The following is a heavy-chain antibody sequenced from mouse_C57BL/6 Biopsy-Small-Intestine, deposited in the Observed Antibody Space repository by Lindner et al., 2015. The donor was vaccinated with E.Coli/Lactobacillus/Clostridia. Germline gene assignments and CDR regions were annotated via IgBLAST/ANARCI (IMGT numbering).Heavy chain of an antibody. CDR2: IHPGNGDT. V-gene: IGHV1-80*01. CDR3: DKYGNSWFAF. CDR1: GYAFSNYW. J-gene: IGHJ3*01. D-gene: IGHD2-1*01. Sequence: VQLQESGAELVKPGASVKISCKTSGYAFSNYWMNWVKQRPGQGLEWIGQIHPGNGDTNYNGKFNDKATLTADKSSSTAYMRLSSLTSEDSAVYFCDKYGNSWFAFWGQGTLVTVSA.